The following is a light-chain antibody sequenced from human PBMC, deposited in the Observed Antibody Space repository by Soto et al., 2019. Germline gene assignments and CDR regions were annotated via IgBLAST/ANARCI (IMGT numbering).Light chain of an antibody. CDR1: SSDVGGYDY. CDR3: GSKKTSNPRQI. CDR2: DVS. J-gene: IGLJ2*01. V-gene: IGLV2-14*03. Sequence: QSVLTQPASVSGSPGQSITISCTGTSSDVGGYDYVSWYQHHPGKAPKLMIYDVSNRPSGVSNRFSGSKSGNTASLTISGLQGEDGAINYCGSKKTSNPRQIVGG.